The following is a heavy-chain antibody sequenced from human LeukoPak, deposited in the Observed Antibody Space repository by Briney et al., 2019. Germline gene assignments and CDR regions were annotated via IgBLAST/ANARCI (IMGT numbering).Heavy chain of an antibody. CDR2: ISNNGGYT. J-gene: IGHJ4*02. CDR3: AKQLGYCSDGSCYSPY. Sequence: PGESLRLSCAASGFTFSSYAMSWVRQAPGKGLEWVSAISNNGGYTYYADSVQGRFTISRDNSKSTLCLQMNSLRAEDTAVYYCAKQLGYCSDGSCYSPYWGQGTLVTVSS. D-gene: IGHD2-15*01. V-gene: IGHV3-23*01. CDR1: GFTFSSYA.